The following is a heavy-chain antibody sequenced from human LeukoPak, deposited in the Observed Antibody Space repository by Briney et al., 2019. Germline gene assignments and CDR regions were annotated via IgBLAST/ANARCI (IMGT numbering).Heavy chain of an antibody. CDR1: GYTFTGYY. J-gene: IGHJ6*02. Sequence: GASVKVSCKASGYTFTGYYMHWVRQAPGQGLEWMGWINPNSGGTNYAQKFQGRVTMTRDTSISTAYMELSRLRSDDTAVYYCARDIEVVVAATRYYGMDVWGQGTTVTVSS. D-gene: IGHD2-15*01. V-gene: IGHV1-2*02. CDR2: INPNSGGT. CDR3: ARDIEVVVAATRYYGMDV.